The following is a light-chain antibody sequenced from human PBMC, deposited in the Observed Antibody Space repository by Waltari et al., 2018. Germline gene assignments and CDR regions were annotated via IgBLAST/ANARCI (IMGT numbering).Light chain of an antibody. V-gene: IGKV4-1*01. Sequence: DIVMTQSPDSLAVSLGERATINCKSSQSVLSSSNKKNYLAWYQQKPGQPPKLLIYWASSRESGVPDRFSGSGSGTDFTLTITSLQPDDFATYYCQQFTNENFPTFGQGTKVEIK. CDR3: QQFTNENFPT. CDR2: WAS. J-gene: IGKJ1*01. CDR1: QSVLSSSNKKNY.